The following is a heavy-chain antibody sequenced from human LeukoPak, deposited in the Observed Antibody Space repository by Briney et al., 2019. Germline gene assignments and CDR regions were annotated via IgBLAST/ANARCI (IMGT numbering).Heavy chain of an antibody. CDR2: ISGSGGST. CDR3: AKDRVVVVAARAWFDP. J-gene: IGHJ5*02. CDR1: GFTFSSYA. D-gene: IGHD2-15*01. Sequence: QAGGSLRLSCAASGFTFSSYAMSWVRQAPGKGLEWVSAISGSGGSTYYADSVKGRFTISRDNSKNTLYLQMNSLRAEDTAVYYCAKDRVVVVAARAWFDPWGQGTLVTVSS. V-gene: IGHV3-23*01.